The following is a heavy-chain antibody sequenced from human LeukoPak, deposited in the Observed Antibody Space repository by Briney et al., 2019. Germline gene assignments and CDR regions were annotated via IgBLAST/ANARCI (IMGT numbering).Heavy chain of an antibody. CDR3: PPSRTLDY. Sequence: GGSLRLSCAASGFTCSSYWMSWVRQAPGKGLEGVANIKQDGSEKHYVDSVKGRFTISRDTAKNSPYLQMNSLRAEDTAVYSCPPSRTLDYWGQGTLVTVSS. J-gene: IGHJ4*02. CDR1: GFTCSSYW. V-gene: IGHV3-7*01. CDR2: IKQDGSEK. D-gene: IGHD1-14*01.